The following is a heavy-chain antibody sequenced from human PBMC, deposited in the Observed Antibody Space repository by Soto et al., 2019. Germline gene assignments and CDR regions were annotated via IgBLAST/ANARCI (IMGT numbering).Heavy chain of an antibody. Sequence: SETLSLTCTVSGGSISSSSYYWGWIRQPPGKGLEWIGSIYYSGSTYYNPSLKSRVTISVDTSKNQFSLKLSSVTAADTAVYYCARHGEAGGNSINSWFDPWGQGTLVTVSS. CDR2: IYYSGST. CDR3: ARHGEAGGNSINSWFDP. CDR1: GGSISSSSYY. V-gene: IGHV4-39*01. D-gene: IGHD2-21*02. J-gene: IGHJ5*02.